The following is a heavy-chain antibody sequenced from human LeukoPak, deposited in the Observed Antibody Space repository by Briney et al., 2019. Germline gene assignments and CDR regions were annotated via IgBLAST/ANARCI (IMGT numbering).Heavy chain of an antibody. D-gene: IGHD2-2*01. CDR2: MNPNSGNT. CDR1: GYTFTGYD. V-gene: IGHV1-8*01. CDR3: ARAVNTGYCSSTSCYPEFDY. Sequence: ASVKVSCKASGYTFTGYDINWVRQATGQGLEWMGWMNPNSGNTGYAQKFQGRVTMTRNTSISTAYMELSSLRSEDTAVYYCARAVNTGYCSSTSCYPEFDYWGQGTLVTVSS. J-gene: IGHJ4*02.